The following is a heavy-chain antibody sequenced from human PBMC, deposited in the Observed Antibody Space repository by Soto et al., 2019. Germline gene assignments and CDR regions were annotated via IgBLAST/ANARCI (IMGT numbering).Heavy chain of an antibody. D-gene: IGHD1-26*01. CDR1: GLPFNNTA. CDR2: ISGSSDVT. CDR3: VKFSGDFPVFNGLNV. Sequence: EVRLLESGGGLAQPGGSLRLSCAASGLPFNNTAMNWVRHAPGKGQEWISLISGSSDVTYYAESVKGRFTSSRDNSKNVLYLQMKSLRVDDTAVYYCVKFSGDFPVFNGLNVWGQGITVSVSS. V-gene: IGHV3-23*01. J-gene: IGHJ6*02.